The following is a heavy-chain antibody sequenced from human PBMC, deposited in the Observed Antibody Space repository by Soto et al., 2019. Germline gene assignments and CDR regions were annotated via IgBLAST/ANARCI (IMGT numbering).Heavy chain of an antibody. Sequence: SETLSLTCTVSGDSTTKYYWSWIRQPAGKGLEWIGRVYTSGSTNYNPSLKSRVTMSIDTSTNHFSLTLKSVTAADTAVYYCARTVGAAYYFDFWGQGALVTVSS. CDR3: ARTVGAAYYFDF. D-gene: IGHD1-26*01. V-gene: IGHV4-4*07. CDR2: VYTSGST. J-gene: IGHJ4*02. CDR1: GDSTTKYY.